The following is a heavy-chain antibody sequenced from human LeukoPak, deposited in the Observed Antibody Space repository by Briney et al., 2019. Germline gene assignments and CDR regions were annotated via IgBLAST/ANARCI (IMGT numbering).Heavy chain of an antibody. Sequence: SQTLSLTCTVSGGSISSGGYYWHWIRQHPGKGLEWIGFIPYSGSTYYNPSLKSRVTISGDTSKNQFSLKLSSVTAADTAVYFCARLNDFWSGYYLRSFDYWGQGTLVTVSS. CDR1: GGSISSGGYY. D-gene: IGHD3-3*01. J-gene: IGHJ4*02. V-gene: IGHV4-31*03. CDR3: ARLNDFWSGYYLRSFDY. CDR2: IPYSGST.